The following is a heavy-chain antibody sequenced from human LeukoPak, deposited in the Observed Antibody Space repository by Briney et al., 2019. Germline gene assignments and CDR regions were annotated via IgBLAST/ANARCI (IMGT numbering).Heavy chain of an antibody. Sequence: GASVKVSCKASGYTFTGYYMHWVRQAPGQGLEWMGWINPNSGGTNYAQKFQERVTITRDMSTSTAYMELSSLRSEDTAVYYCAADRGGSYYDDAFDIWGQGTMVTVSS. J-gene: IGHJ3*02. CDR2: INPNSGGT. CDR3: AADRGGSYYDDAFDI. D-gene: IGHD1-26*01. CDR1: GYTFTGYY. V-gene: IGHV1-2*02.